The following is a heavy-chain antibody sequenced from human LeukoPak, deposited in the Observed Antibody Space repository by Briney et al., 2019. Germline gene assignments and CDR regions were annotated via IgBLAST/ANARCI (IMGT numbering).Heavy chain of an antibody. CDR1: GFTFSSYA. CDR2: ISYDGSNK. Sequence: GRSLRLSCAASGFTFSSYAMHWVRQAPGKGLEWVAVISYDGSNKYYADSVKDRFTISRDNSKNTLYLQMNSLRAEDTAVYYCARDFSTAAGDDYWGQGTLVTVSS. D-gene: IGHD6-13*01. CDR3: ARDFSTAAGDDY. V-gene: IGHV3-30*01. J-gene: IGHJ4*02.